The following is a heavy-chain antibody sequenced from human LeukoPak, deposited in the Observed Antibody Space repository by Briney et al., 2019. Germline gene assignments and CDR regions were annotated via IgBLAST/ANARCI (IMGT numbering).Heavy chain of an antibody. V-gene: IGHV1-2*02. CDR3: ARGRSFGELGVY. J-gene: IGHJ4*02. CDR2: INPNSDVT. D-gene: IGHD3-10*01. CDR1: GYAFNVYY. Sequence: VASVKVSCKASGYAFNVYYIHWVRQAPGQGLEWMGSINPNSDVTNYAQNFQGRVTMTRDTFIRTAYMELSRLTSDDTAVYYCARGRSFGELGVYWGQGTLLTVSS.